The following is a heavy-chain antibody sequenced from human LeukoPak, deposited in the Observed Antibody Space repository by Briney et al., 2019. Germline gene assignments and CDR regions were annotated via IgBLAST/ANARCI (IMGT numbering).Heavy chain of an antibody. D-gene: IGHD3-10*01. CDR1: GDSW. Sequence: PGGSLRLSCAGSGDSWRHWVRQVPGKGLVWGSRIKTDGSSTSYADSVKGRFTISNDNAENTLYLQMNSLRAEDTAVYYCARGDGVIMNYWGQGTLVTVSS. CDR3: ARGDGVIMNY. CDR2: IKTDGSST. J-gene: IGHJ4*02. V-gene: IGHV3-74*01.